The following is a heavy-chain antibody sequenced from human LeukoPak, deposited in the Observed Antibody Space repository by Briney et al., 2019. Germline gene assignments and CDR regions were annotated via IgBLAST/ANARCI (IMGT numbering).Heavy chain of an antibody. CDR3: ARVATGSYDWFDP. CDR2: ISSSSSYI. D-gene: IGHD3-10*01. CDR1: GFTFSSYS. Sequence: GGSLRLSCAASGFTFSSYSMNWVRQAPGKGLEWVSSISSSSSYIYYADSVKGRFTISRDNSKNTLYLQMNSLRAEDTAVYFCARVATGSYDWFDPWGQGTLVTVSS. J-gene: IGHJ5*02. V-gene: IGHV3-21*01.